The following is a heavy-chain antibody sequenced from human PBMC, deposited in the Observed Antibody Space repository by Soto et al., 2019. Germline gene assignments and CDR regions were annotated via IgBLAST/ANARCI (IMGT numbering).Heavy chain of an antibody. CDR2: IHGGGGGT. Sequence: EVQLLESGGGLVQPGGSLRLSCAASGFTFSAYAMSWVRQAPGKGLEWVSSIHGGGGGTFYADSLKGRFTISRDNSRNTLFLQMISLRADDTAVYHCARDAVTENGQWDWFDPWGQGPLVT. CDR3: ARDAVTENGQWDWFDP. J-gene: IGHJ5*02. CDR1: GFTFSAYA. V-gene: IGHV3-23*01. D-gene: IGHD6-19*01.